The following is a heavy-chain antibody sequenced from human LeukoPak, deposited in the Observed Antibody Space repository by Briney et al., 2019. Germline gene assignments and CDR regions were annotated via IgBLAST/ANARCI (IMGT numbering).Heavy chain of an antibody. CDR1: GYSISSGYY. CDR3: ARVGPSGYDILTGVFWDAFDI. CDR2: IYHSGST. J-gene: IGHJ3*02. V-gene: IGHV4-38-2*02. Sequence: SETLSLTCTVSGYSISSGYYWGWIRQPPGKGLEWIGSIYHSGSTYYNPSLKSRVTISVDTSKNQLSLKLSSVTAADTAVYYCARVGPSGYDILTGVFWDAFDIWGQGTMVTVSS. D-gene: IGHD3-9*01.